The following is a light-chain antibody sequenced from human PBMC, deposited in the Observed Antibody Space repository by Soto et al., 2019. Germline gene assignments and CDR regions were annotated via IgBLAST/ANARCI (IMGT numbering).Light chain of an antibody. CDR3: SSYTTTNSLL. CDR2: DVS. J-gene: IGLJ2*01. Sequence: QSALTQPASVSGSPGQSITISCTGTSGDIGGYNYVSWYQQQPGKAPKLIIYDVSKRPSGVSNRFSGSKSGNSASLTISGLRAEDEAAYYCSSYTTTNSLLFGGGTKLTVL. V-gene: IGLV2-14*01. CDR1: SGDIGGYNY.